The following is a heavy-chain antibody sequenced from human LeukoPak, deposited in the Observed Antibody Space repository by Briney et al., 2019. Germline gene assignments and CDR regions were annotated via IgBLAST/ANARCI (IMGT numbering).Heavy chain of an antibody. D-gene: IGHD3-22*01. Sequence: PSETLSLTCAVYGGSFSGYYWSWIRQPPGKGLKWIGEINHSGSTNYNPSLKSRVTISVDTSKTQFSQKLSSVTAADTAVYYCVTYYFDSSGPKKNYWGQGTLVTVSS. CDR3: VTYYFDSSGPKKNY. J-gene: IGHJ4*02. CDR1: GGSFSGYY. V-gene: IGHV4-34*01. CDR2: INHSGST.